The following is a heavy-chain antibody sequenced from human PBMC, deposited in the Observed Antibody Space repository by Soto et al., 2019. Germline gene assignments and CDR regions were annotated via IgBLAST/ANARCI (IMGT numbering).Heavy chain of an antibody. Sequence: SVKVSCKASGGTFSSYAISWVRQAPGQGLEWMGGIIPIFGTANYAQKFQGRVTITADESTSTVYMELSSLRSEDTAVYYCARVFGVSSSWYRNYYYYGMDVWGQGTTVTVSS. J-gene: IGHJ6*02. CDR2: IIPIFGTA. CDR3: ARVFGVSSSWYRNYYYYGMDV. D-gene: IGHD6-13*01. CDR1: GGTFSSYA. V-gene: IGHV1-69*13.